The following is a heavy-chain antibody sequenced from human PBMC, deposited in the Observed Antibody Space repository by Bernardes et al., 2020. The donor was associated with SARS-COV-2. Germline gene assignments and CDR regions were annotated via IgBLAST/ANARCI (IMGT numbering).Heavy chain of an antibody. D-gene: IGHD4-4*01. Sequence: GRSLRLSCAASGLTFSSYTMNWVRQPPGKGLEWISSISTSSSYISYSDSVRGRFTISRDNAKNSVSLQMNSLRAEDTAVYYCARVDFSNLYYFDYWVQGTQVTVAS. J-gene: IGHJ4*02. CDR3: ARVDFSNLYYFDY. CDR2: ISTSSSYI. V-gene: IGHV3-21*06. CDR1: GLTFSSYT.